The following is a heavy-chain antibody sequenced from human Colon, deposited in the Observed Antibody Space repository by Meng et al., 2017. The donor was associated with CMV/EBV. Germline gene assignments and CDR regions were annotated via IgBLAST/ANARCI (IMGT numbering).Heavy chain of an antibody. CDR1: GYKFTEYS. D-gene: IGHD2-21*01. V-gene: IGHV5-51*01. CDR2: VYPGDSDT. CDR3: AGIDMNNRCLDV. J-gene: IGHJ2*01. Sequence: YEGSGYKFTEYSIAEVRQMRGEGLEGMGTVYPGDSDTTYSPSFQGQVTISAGRTISTAYLQWGSLKASDSAMYYSAGIDMNNRCLDVWGRGTLVTVSS.